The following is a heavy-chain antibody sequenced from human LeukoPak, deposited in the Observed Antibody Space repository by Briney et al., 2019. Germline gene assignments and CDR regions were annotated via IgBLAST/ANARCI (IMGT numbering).Heavy chain of an antibody. V-gene: IGHV4-4*07. D-gene: IGHD3-10*01. Sequence: SETLSLTCTVSGGSISSYYWSWIRQPAGKGLEWIGRIYTSGSTNYNPSLKSRVTMSVDTSKNQFSLKLSSVTAADTAVYYCARGNLLLWFGEVVDYYYYYYMDVWGKGNGHRLL. CDR1: GGSISSYY. J-gene: IGHJ6*03. CDR3: ARGNLLLWFGEVVDYYYYYYMDV. CDR2: IYTSGST.